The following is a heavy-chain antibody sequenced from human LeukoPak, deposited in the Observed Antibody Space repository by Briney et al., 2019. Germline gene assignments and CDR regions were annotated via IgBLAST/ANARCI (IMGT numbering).Heavy chain of an antibody. V-gene: IGHV3-7*01. CDR1: GFTFSAYW. CDR2: IKQDGSEK. D-gene: IGHD6-13*01. J-gene: IGHJ4*02. Sequence: PGGSLRLSCAASGFTFSAYWMSWVRQAPGKGLEWVANIKQDGSEKYYVVSVKGRFTISRDNAKNSLYLQMNSLRAEDTAVYYCAIIAAAGGDFDYWGQGTLVTVSS. CDR3: AIIAAAGGDFDY.